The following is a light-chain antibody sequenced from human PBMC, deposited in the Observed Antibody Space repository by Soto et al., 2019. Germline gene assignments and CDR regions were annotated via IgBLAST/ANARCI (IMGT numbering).Light chain of an antibody. V-gene: IGKV3-15*01. CDR1: QSVSSGY. CDR3: HQYDNWPGA. J-gene: IGKJ1*01. CDR2: AAS. Sequence: EIVLTQSPGTLSLSPGERATLSCRASQSVSSGYLAWYQQKPGQAPRLLISAASTRATGIPARFSGSGSGTEFTLTISSLQSEDFAIYYCHQYDNWPGAFGQGTKVDIK.